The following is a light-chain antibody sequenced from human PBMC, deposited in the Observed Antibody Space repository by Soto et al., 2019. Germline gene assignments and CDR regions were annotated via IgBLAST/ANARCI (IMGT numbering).Light chain of an antibody. CDR1: QSLLRDGYNY. CDR2: MGS. Sequence: DIVMTQSPLSLPVTPGEPASISCRSSQSLLRDGYNYLDWYLQKPGQAPQLLIYMGSNRASGVPDRFSGSGSGTDFTLKISRVEAEDVGVYYCLQALQTPRTFGQGIKVEIK. CDR3: LQALQTPRT. J-gene: IGKJ1*01. V-gene: IGKV2-28*01.